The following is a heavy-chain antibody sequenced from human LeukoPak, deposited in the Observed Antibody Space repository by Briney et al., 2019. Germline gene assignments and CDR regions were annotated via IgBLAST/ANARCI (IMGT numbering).Heavy chain of an antibody. CDR2: MNPNSGNT. CDR3: ARDSGGVVVTADAFDI. CDR1: GYTFTSYD. D-gene: IGHD2-21*02. J-gene: IGHJ3*02. V-gene: IGHV1-8*01. Sequence: GASVKVSCKASGYTFTSYDINWVRQATGQGLEWMGWMNPNSGNTGYAQKFQGRVTMTRNTSISTAYMELSSLRSEDTAVYYCARDSGGVVVTADAFDIWGQGTMVTVSS.